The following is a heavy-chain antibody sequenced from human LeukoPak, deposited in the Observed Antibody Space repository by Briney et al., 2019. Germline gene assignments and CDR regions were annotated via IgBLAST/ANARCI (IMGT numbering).Heavy chain of an antibody. D-gene: IGHD4-23*01. J-gene: IGHJ5*02. Sequence: PSQTLSLTCTVSGGSISSGSYYWSWIRQPAGKGLEWIGRIYTSGSTNYNPSLKSRVTISVDTSKNQFSLKLSSVTAADTAVYYCARFGGWFDPWGQGTLVTVSS. CDR3: ARFGGWFDP. V-gene: IGHV4-61*02. CDR2: IYTSGST. CDR1: GGSISSGSYY.